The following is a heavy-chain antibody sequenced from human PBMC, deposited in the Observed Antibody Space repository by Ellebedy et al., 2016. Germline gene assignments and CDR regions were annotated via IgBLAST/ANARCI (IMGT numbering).Heavy chain of an antibody. CDR3: AIGGTSRDYYYGMDV. J-gene: IGHJ6*02. Sequence: SVKVSXXASGGTFSSYAISWVRQAPGQGLEWMGGIIPIFGTANYAQKFQGRVTMTRDTSTSTVYMELSSLRSEDTAVYYCAIGGTSRDYYYGMDVWGQGTTVTVSS. CDR1: GGTFSSYA. CDR2: IIPIFGTA. V-gene: IGHV1-69*05.